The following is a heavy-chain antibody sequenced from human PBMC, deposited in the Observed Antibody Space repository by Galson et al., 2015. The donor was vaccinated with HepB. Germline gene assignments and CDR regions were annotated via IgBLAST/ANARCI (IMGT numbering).Heavy chain of an antibody. CDR2: ISSSSSYI. D-gene: IGHD2-8*01. Sequence: SLRLSCAASGFTFSSYSMNWVRQAPGKGLEWVSSISSSSSYIYYADSVKGRFTISRDNAKNSLYLQMNSLRAEDTAVYYCARVLGDIVLMVYADYYYGMDVWGQGTTVTVSS. J-gene: IGHJ6*02. CDR1: GFTFSSYS. V-gene: IGHV3-21*01. CDR3: ARVLGDIVLMVYADYYYGMDV.